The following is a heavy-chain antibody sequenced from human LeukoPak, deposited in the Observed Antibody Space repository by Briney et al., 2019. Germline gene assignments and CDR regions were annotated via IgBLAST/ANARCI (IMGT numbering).Heavy chain of an antibody. CDR3: ALGRGYSSAFDI. V-gene: IGHV1-18*04. CDR2: ISAYNGNT. D-gene: IGHD5-18*01. Sequence: ASVKVSCKASGYTFTSYYMEWVRQAPGQGHEWMGWISAYNGNTNYAQKLQGRVTMTTDTSTSTVYMELRSLRSDDAAVYYCALGRGYSSAFDIWGQGTMVTVSS. CDR1: GYTFTSYY. J-gene: IGHJ3*02.